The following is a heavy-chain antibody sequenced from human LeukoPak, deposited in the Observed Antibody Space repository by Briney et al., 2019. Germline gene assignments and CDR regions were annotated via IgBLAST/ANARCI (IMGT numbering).Heavy chain of an antibody. V-gene: IGHV1-18*01. D-gene: IGHD5-18*01. CDR3: ARDEDSYGLFNY. J-gene: IGHJ4*02. CDR2: ISAYNGNT. Sequence: ASVKVSCKASGYTFTSYGTGWVRQAPGKGLGGMGWISAYNGNTNYAQKLQGRVTMTTDTSTSTAYMELRSLRSDDTAVYYCARDEDSYGLFNYWGQGTLVTVSS. CDR1: GYTFTSYG.